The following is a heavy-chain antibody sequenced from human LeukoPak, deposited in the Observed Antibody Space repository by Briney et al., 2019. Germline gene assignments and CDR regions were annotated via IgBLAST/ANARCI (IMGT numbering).Heavy chain of an antibody. CDR3: ARDRVETEFHYHPIFDN. V-gene: IGHV3-30*02. D-gene: IGHD2-21*02. CDR1: GFTFSTYG. CDR2: IRYDGSYK. J-gene: IGHJ4*02. Sequence: QPGGSLRLSCAASGFTFSTYGIHWVRQAPGKGLEWVAFIRYDGSYKYYADSVKGRFTISRDNSKNTVYLQMNSLRVEDTGVYYCARDRVETEFHYHPIFDNWGQGILVTVSS.